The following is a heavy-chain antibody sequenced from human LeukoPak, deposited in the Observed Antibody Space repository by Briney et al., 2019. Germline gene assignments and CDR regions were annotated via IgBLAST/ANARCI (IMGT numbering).Heavy chain of an antibody. V-gene: IGHV3-15*01. CDR2: IKSKTDGGTT. CDR3: TTAYSGSYYGRLDY. Sequence: GGSLRLSCAASGFTFSNAWMSWVRQAPGKGLEWVGRIKSKTDGGTTGYAAPVKGRFTISRDDSKNTLYLQMNSLNTEDTAVYYCTTAYSGSYYGRLDYWGQGTLVTVSS. J-gene: IGHJ4*02. D-gene: IGHD1-26*01. CDR1: GFTFSNAW.